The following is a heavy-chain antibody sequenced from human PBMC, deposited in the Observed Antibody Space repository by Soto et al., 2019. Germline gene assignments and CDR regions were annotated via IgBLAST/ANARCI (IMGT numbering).Heavy chain of an antibody. D-gene: IGHD1-7*01. CDR2: INPNGGST. J-gene: IGHJ5*02. V-gene: IGHV1-46*01. Sequence: GASVKVSCEASGYSFTGNSMHWVRQAPGQGLEWMGIINPNGGSTNYAQKFQGRVTMTRDTSTSTVYMELSSLRSEDTAVYYCARGIITGTTEWFDPWGQGTLVTVSS. CDR3: ARGIITGTTEWFDP. CDR1: GYSFTGNS.